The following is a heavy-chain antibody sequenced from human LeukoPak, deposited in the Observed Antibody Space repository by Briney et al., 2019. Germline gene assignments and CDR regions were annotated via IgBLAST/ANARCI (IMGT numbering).Heavy chain of an antibody. CDR2: ISSSGSTI. D-gene: IGHD3-16*01. J-gene: IGHJ4*02. CDR3: VGDTPPGGDYYLDY. V-gene: IGHV3-11*04. CDR1: GFTFSDYY. Sequence: GGSLRLSCAASGFTFSDYYMSWIRQAPGKGLEWVSYISSSGSTIYYADSVKGRFTISRDNAKNTLYLQMNSLRAEDMAVYYCVGDTPPGGDYYLDYWGQGTLVIVSS.